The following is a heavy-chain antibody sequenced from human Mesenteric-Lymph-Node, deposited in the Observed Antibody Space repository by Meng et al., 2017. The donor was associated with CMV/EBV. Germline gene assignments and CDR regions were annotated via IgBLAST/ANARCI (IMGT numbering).Heavy chain of an antibody. D-gene: IGHD3-3*01. Sequence: FSISTSAEGVGWIRQPPGKALEWLGHVYWNDDSRYNPSLRTRITITKNSSKSQVVLTMTNMDPVDSATYYCAPLLRFLEWSWGFDPWGQGTLVTVSS. CDR3: APLLRFLEWSWGFDP. CDR2: VYWNDDS. CDR1: FSISTSAEG. J-gene: IGHJ5*02. V-gene: IGHV2-5*01.